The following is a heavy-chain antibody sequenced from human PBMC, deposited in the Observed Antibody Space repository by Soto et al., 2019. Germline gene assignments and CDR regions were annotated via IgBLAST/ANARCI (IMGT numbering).Heavy chain of an antibody. CDR2: IYYSGST. Sequence: SETLSLTCTVSGGSISSSSYYWGWIRQPPGKGLEWIGSIYYSGSTYYNPSLKSRVTISVDTSKNQFSLKLSSVTAADTAVYYCARTRDRVGAAAGTIWFDPRGQGTLVTVPS. D-gene: IGHD6-13*01. J-gene: IGHJ5*02. V-gene: IGHV4-39*01. CDR1: GGSISSSSYY. CDR3: ARTRDRVGAAAGTIWFDP.